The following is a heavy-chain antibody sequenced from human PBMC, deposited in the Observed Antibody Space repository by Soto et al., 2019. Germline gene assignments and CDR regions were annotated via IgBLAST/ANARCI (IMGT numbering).Heavy chain of an antibody. J-gene: IGHJ3*02. Sequence: SETLSLTCTVSAGSISTYFCSFSRHPPGKGLEWIGYIYYSGTTNYNPSLKSRVTILLDTSKNQFSLRLSSVTAADTAVYYCARGRGGTYDAFDIWGQGTLVTVSS. V-gene: IGHV4-59*01. D-gene: IGHD1-26*01. CDR3: ARGRGGTYDAFDI. CDR2: IYYSGTT. CDR1: AGSISTYF.